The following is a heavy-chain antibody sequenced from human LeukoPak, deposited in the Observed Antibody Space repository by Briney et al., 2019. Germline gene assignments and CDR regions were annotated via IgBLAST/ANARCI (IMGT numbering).Heavy chain of an antibody. CDR1: GGTFSSYA. Sequence: ASVKVSCKASGGTFSSYAISWVRQAPGQGLECMGGIIPIFGTANYAQKFQGRVTITADESTSTAYMELSSLRSEDTAVYYCARGLNYYDSSGYPLPLTDSFDYWGQGTLVTVSS. V-gene: IGHV1-69*13. CDR3: ARGLNYYDSSGYPLPLTDSFDY. J-gene: IGHJ4*02. CDR2: IIPIFGTA. D-gene: IGHD3-22*01.